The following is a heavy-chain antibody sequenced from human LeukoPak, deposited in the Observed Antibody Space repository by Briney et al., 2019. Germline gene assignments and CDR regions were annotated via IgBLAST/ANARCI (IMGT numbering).Heavy chain of an antibody. V-gene: IGHV4-59*11. CDR2: IHYSGST. Sequence: PSETLSLTCTVSGGSITGHYWSWIRQPPGKGLEWIGYIHYSGSTNYNPSLKSRVTISEDTSKNQFSLKLSSVTAADTAVYYCARQYSSSWLYYFDYWGQGTLVTVSS. D-gene: IGHD6-13*01. CDR1: GGSITGHY. CDR3: ARQYSSSWLYYFDY. J-gene: IGHJ4*02.